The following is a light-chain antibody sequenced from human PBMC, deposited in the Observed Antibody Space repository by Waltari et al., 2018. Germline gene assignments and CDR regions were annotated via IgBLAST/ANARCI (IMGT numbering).Light chain of an antibody. J-gene: IGKJ3*01. V-gene: IGKV1-17*01. CDR3: LQYNSNPFT. Sequence: DVQMTQSPSSLSASAGDRVTITCRASQDIATYLTWYQHKPGKAPKRLIYAASSLESGVPSRFSGSGSGTHFTLTISSLQPEDFTTYYCLQYNSNPFTFGPGTKLDIK. CDR2: AAS. CDR1: QDIATY.